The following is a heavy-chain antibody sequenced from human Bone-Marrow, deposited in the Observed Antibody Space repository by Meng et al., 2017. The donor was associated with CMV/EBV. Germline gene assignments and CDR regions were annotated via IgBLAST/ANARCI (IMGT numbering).Heavy chain of an antibody. CDR1: GLSINIYA. V-gene: IGHV3-15*01. J-gene: IGHJ5*02. CDR3: TTDRRT. CDR2: IKSKTDGGTT. Sequence: GGSLRLSCAASGLSINIYAMSWVRQAPGKGLEWVGRIKSKTDGGTTDYAAPVKGRFTISRDDSKNTLYLQMNSLKTEDTAVYYCTTDRRTWGQGTLVTVSS.